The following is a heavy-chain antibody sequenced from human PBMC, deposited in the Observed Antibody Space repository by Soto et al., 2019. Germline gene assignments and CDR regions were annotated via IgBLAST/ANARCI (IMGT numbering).Heavy chain of an antibody. J-gene: IGHJ5*02. CDR1: GGTFSSFA. CDR2: ISTIFGTS. CDR3: ARDLGSRHRSSTSALSANWVDL. Sequence: QVQLVQSGAEVDKPGSSVKVSCKASGGTFSSFAISWVRQAPRHGLAWIGGISTIFGTSNYAQKFQGRVTITADESTSRADMEMSSLRAEDTAVSYSARDLGSRHRSSTSALSANWVDLWGQGTLVTDSS. D-gene: IGHD2-2*01. V-gene: IGHV1-69*01.